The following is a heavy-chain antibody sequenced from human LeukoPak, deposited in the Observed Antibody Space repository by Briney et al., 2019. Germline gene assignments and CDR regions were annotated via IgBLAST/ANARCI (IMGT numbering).Heavy chain of an antibody. Sequence: SETLSLTCTVSGGFISSYYWSWIRQPPGKGLEWIGYIYYSGSTNYNPSLKSRVTISVDTSKNQFSLKLSSVTAADTAVYYCARKRTGLDYWGQGTLVTVSS. CDR3: ARKRTGLDY. CDR2: IYYSGST. D-gene: IGHD3-10*01. J-gene: IGHJ4*02. V-gene: IGHV4-59*01. CDR1: GGFISSYY.